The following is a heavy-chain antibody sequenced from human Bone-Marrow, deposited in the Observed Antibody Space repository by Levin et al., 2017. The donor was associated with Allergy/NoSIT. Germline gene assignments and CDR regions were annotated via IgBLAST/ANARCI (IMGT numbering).Heavy chain of an antibody. V-gene: IGHV4-39*07. CDR3: ARDFVRIMITFGARWFDP. CDR2: IYYSGST. J-gene: IGHJ5*02. D-gene: IGHD3-16*01. Sequence: PSETLSLTCTVSGGSISSSSYYWGWIRQPPGKGLEWIGSIYYSGSTYYNPSLKSRVTISVDTSKNQFSLKLSSVTAADTAVYYCARDFVRIMITFGARWFDPWGQGTLVTVSS. CDR1: GGSISSSSYY.